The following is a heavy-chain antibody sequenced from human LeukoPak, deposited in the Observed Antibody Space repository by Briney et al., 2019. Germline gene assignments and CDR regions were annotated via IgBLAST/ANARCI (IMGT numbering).Heavy chain of an antibody. CDR2: ISSSGNTI. CDR1: EFTFTSYE. Sequence: PGGSLRLSCAASEFTFTSYELNWVRQAPGKGLEWVSYISSSGNTISYADSVKGRFTISRDNAKNSLYLQVISLRAEDTAVYYCARHFAYSSSSYFDYWGQGSLVTVSS. V-gene: IGHV3-48*03. D-gene: IGHD6-6*01. CDR3: ARHFAYSSSSYFDY. J-gene: IGHJ4*02.